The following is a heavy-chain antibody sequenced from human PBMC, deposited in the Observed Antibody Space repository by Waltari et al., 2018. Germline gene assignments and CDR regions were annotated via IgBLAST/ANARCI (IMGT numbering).Heavy chain of an antibody. CDR3: ARILTWGSYWFDY. CDR1: GFTFSSYS. Sequence: EVQLVESGGGLVQPGGSLRLSCAASGFTFSSYSMNWFRQAPGKGLEWVSYISSSSSTIYYADSVKGRFTISRDNAKNSLYLQMNSLRAEDTAVYYCARILTWGSYWFDYWGQGTLVTVSS. D-gene: IGHD3-16*01. J-gene: IGHJ4*02. CDR2: ISSSSSTI. V-gene: IGHV3-48*04.